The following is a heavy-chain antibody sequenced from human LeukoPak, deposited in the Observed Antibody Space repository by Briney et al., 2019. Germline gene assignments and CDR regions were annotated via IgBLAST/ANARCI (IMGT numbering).Heavy chain of an antibody. CDR1: GGSFSGYY. D-gene: IGHD3-3*01. CDR2: INHSGST. J-gene: IGHJ4*02. V-gene: IGHV4-34*01. Sequence: SETLSLTCAVYGGSFSGYYWSWIRQPPGKGLEWIGEINHSGSTNYNPSLKSRVTISVDTSKNQFSLKLSSVTAADTAVYYCARHQKRRSGLDYWGQGTLVTVSS. CDR3: ARHQKRRSGLDY.